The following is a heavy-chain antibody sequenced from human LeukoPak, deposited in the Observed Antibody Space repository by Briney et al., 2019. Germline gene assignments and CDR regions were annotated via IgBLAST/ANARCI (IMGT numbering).Heavy chain of an antibody. D-gene: IGHD3-3*01. Sequence: PSETLSLTCAVYGGPFSGYYWSWIRQPPGKGLEWIGEINHSGSTNYNPSLKSRVTISVDTSKNQFSLKLSSVTAADTAVYYCARVLIFGVVHDAFDIWGQGTMVTVSS. CDR3: ARVLIFGVVHDAFDI. J-gene: IGHJ3*02. V-gene: IGHV4-34*01. CDR1: GGPFSGYY. CDR2: INHSGST.